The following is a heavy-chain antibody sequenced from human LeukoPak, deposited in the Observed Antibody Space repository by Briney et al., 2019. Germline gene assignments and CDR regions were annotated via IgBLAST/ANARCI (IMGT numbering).Heavy chain of an antibody. D-gene: IGHD3-10*01. CDR3: VRVHPGSGSQYLDY. Sequence: GGSLRLSCAASGFTFSSYGMHWVRQDPGKGLEWVAVISYDGSNKYYADSVKGRFTISRDNSKNTLYLQMNSLRAEDTAVYYCVRVHPGSGSQYLDYWGQGTLVTVSS. V-gene: IGHV3-30*03. CDR2: ISYDGSNK. J-gene: IGHJ4*02. CDR1: GFTFSSYG.